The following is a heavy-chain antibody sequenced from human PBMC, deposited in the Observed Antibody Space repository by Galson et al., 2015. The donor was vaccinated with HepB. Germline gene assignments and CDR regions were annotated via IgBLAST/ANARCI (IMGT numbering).Heavy chain of an antibody. D-gene: IGHD3-3*01. CDR2: ISPILGIP. V-gene: IGHV1-69*10. CDR1: GDSFSIYA. Sequence: SVKVSCKASGDSFSIYAMSWVRQAPGQGLEWMGGISPILGIPNYAQKFQDRVTITADKSTGTAFMELSSLRSEDTAVYYRARADDFWSGYRDAGTSRWFDSWGQGTLVIVSS. CDR3: ARADDFWSGYRDAGTSRWFDS. J-gene: IGHJ5*01.